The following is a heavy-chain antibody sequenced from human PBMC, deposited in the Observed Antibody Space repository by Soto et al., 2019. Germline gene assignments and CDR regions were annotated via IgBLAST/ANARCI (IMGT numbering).Heavy chain of an antibody. J-gene: IGHJ6*02. V-gene: IGHV1-46*01. CDR2: INPSGGST. CDR1: GYTFTSYY. Sequence: QVQLVQSGAEVKKPGASVKVSCKASGYTFTSYYMHWVRQAPGQGLEWMGIINPSGGSTSYAQKFQGRVTMTRDTSTSTVYMGLSSLRSEDTAVYYCARVLPNYDFWSGYSFYYYYGMDVWGQGTTVTVSS. CDR3: ARVLPNYDFWSGYSFYYYYGMDV. D-gene: IGHD3-3*01.